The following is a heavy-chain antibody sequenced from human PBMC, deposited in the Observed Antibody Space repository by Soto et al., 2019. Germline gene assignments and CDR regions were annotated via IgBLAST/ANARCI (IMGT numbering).Heavy chain of an antibody. CDR1: GGTFSSYT. J-gene: IGHJ3*02. CDR2: IIPILGIA. CDR3: ARSSLGYCSSTSCWEHAFDI. V-gene: IGHV1-69*02. Sequence: QVQLVQSGAEVKKPGSSVKVSCKASGGTFSSYTISWVRQAPGQGLEWMGRIIPILGIANYAQKFQGRVTITADKSTSTAYMELSSLRSEDTAVYYCARSSLGYCSSTSCWEHAFDIWGQGTMVTVSS. D-gene: IGHD2-2*01.